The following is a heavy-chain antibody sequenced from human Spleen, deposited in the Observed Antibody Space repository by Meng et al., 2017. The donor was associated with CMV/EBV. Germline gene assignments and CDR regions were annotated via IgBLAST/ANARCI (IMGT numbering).Heavy chain of an antibody. V-gene: IGHV4-61*02. CDR1: GGSISSGSYY. CDR2: IYTSGST. J-gene: IGHJ4*02. Sequence: QVQLQESGPGLVKPSQTLSLTCTVSGGSISSGSYYWSWIRQPAGKGLEWIGRIYTSGSTNYNPSLKSRVTISVDTSKNQFSLKLSSVTAADTAVYYCASHWDYWGQGTLVTVSS. CDR3: ASHWDY. D-gene: IGHD1-1*01.